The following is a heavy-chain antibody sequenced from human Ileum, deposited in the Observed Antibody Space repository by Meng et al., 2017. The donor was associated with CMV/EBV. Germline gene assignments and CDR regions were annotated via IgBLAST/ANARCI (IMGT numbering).Heavy chain of an antibody. CDR1: GFTYKNYT. CDR3: AEDARIGSPDYFDH. J-gene: IGHJ4*02. D-gene: IGHD1-26*01. V-gene: IGHV3-30*04. Sequence: SGFTYKNYTRHWSRQAPGKELEWVAVIGYDRVFKFHADPVKGRFTISRDDSKKTLYLQMDSLRVEDAAVYYCAEDARIGSPDYFDHWGQGVLVTVSS. CDR2: IGYDRVFK.